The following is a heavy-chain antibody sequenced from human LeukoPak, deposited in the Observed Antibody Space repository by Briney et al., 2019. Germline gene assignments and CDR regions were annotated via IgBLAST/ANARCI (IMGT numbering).Heavy chain of an antibody. CDR2: ISWNGGST. J-gene: IGHJ4*02. Sequence: GGSLRLSCTASGFKFDDFGMTWVRQPPGKGLEWVSGISWNGGSTVYADSVRGRFTISRDNSRNTLYLQMNSLRAEDTAVYYCARSGLSRFGFWGQGTLVTVSS. V-gene: IGHV3-20*04. CDR1: GFKFDDFG. D-gene: IGHD2/OR15-2a*01. CDR3: ARSGLSRFGF.